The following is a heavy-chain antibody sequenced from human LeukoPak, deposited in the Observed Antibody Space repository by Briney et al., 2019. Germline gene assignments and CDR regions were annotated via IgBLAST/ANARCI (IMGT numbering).Heavy chain of an antibody. J-gene: IGHJ4*02. Sequence: PSETVSHTCAVYGGSFSGYYWSWIRQPPGKGLEWIGEINHSGSTNYNPPLKSRVTISVDTSKNQFSLKLSSVTAADTAVYYCARGRLRRFDYWGQGTLVTVSS. D-gene: IGHD5-12*01. V-gene: IGHV4-34*01. CDR2: INHSGST. CDR3: ARGRLRRFDY. CDR1: GGSFSGYY.